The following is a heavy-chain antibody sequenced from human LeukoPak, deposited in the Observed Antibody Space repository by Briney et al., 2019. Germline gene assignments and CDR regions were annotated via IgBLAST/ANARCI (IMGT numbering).Heavy chain of an antibody. J-gene: IGHJ3*02. CDR1: GFTFSSYA. CDR3: ARSGDFYSSSWYLAFDI. Sequence: PGGSLRLSCAASGFTFSSYAMHWVRQAPGKGLEYVSAISSNGGSTYYANSVKGRFTISRDNSKNTLYLQMNSLRAEDTAVYYCARSGDFYSSSWYLAFDIWGQGTMVTVSS. D-gene: IGHD6-13*01. V-gene: IGHV3-64*01. CDR2: ISSNGGST.